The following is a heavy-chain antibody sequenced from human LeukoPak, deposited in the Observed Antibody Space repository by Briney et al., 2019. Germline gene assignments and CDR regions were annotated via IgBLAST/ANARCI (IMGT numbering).Heavy chain of an antibody. CDR3: ARDYHCSSTSCEGYFQH. V-gene: IGHV1-18*01. CDR2: ISAYNGNT. Sequence: GASVKVSCKASGYTFTSYGISWVRQAPGQGLEWMGWISAYNGNTNYAQKLQGRVTMTTDTSTSTAYLELRSLRSDDTAVYYCARDYHCSSTSCEGYFQHWGQGTLVTVSS. J-gene: IGHJ1*01. D-gene: IGHD2-2*01. CDR1: GYTFTSYG.